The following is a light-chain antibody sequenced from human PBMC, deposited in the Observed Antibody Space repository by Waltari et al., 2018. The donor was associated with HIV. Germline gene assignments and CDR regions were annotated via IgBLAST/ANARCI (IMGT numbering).Light chain of an antibody. J-gene: IGKJ1*01. CDR2: LGS. V-gene: IGKV2-28*01. CDR3: MQGLQIPWT. Sequence: IWMTQSTLPLPDIPPGQAPNSCRSSQSLLHTLGYNYLDWYLQKPGQSPQLLIYLGSYRASGVPDRFSGSGSGTDFTLKISRVEAEDVGVYYCMQGLQIPWTFGQGTKVEIK. CDR1: QSLLHTLGYNY.